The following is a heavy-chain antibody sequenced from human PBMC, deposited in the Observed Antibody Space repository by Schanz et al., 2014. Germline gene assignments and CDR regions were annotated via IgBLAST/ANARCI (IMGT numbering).Heavy chain of an antibody. D-gene: IGHD6-6*01. J-gene: IGHJ2*01. CDR1: GYTFTGYY. Sequence: QVQLVQSGAEVKKPGASVKVSCKASGYTFTGYYMHWVRQAPGQGLGWMGWINPNSGGTNYAQKFQGRVTMTRDTSISTAYMELSRLRSDDTAVYYCARAGQDFEYSSLSPIWYFDLGGRGTLVTVSS. CDR3: ARAGQDFEYSSLSPIWYFDL. CDR2: INPNSGGT. V-gene: IGHV1-2*02.